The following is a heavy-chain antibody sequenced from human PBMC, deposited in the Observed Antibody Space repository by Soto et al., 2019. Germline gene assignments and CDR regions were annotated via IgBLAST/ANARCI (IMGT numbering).Heavy chain of an antibody. J-gene: IGHJ6*02. CDR3: AKDRKEGEVAPFYYYGMDV. CDR1: GSSFTNSW. D-gene: IGHD1-26*01. Sequence: PGESLKISCKGSGSSFTNSWIGWVRQMPGKGLEWMGIIYPGDSDTRYSPSFEGQVTISADKSISTAYLQMNSLRAEDTAVYYCAKDRKEGEVAPFYYYGMDVWGQGTTVTSP. CDR2: IYPGDSDT. V-gene: IGHV5-51*01.